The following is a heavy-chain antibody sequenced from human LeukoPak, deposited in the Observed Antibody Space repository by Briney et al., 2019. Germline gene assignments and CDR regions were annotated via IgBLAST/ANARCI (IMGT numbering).Heavy chain of an antibody. D-gene: IGHD3-22*01. CDR3: ARGFYYDSSGYYFDY. CDR1: GFTFSSYE. CDR2: ISSSGSTI. J-gene: IGHJ4*02. V-gene: IGHV3-48*03. Sequence: PGGSLRLSCAASGFTFSSYEMNWVRQAPGKGLEWVSYISSSGSTIYYADSVKGRFTISRDNAKNSLYLQMNSLRAEDTAVYYCARGFYYDSSGYYFDYWGQGTLVTASS.